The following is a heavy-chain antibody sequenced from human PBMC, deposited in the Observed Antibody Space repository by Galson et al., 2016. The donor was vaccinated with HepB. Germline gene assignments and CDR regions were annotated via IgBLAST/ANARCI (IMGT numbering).Heavy chain of an antibody. J-gene: IGHJ6*03. CDR3: ATGIGVAGKYYYYYMDV. CDR2: IYSNEDT. CDR1: GGSISRDYY. Sequence: SETLSLTCIVSGGSISRDYYWGWIRQPPGRGLEWIGSIYSNEDTYYNPSLKSRVTISVDTSKNQFSLRLNSVTAADTGVYYGATGIGVAGKYYYYYMDVWGKGTTVTVSS. V-gene: IGHV4-39*01. D-gene: IGHD6-19*01.